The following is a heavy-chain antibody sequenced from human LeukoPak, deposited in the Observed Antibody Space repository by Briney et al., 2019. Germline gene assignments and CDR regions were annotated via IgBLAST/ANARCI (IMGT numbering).Heavy chain of an antibody. CDR2: IKSKTDGGTT. J-gene: IGHJ6*03. V-gene: IGHV3-15*01. CDR3: TTDITMVRGVIMTVAYYMDV. Sequence: GGSLRLSCAASGFTFSNAWMSWVRQAPGKGLEWVGRIKSKTDGGTTDYAAPVKGRFTISRDDSKNTLYLQMNSLKTEDTAVYYCTTDITMVRGVIMTVAYYMDVWGKGTTVTVSS. CDR1: GFTFSNAW. D-gene: IGHD3-10*01.